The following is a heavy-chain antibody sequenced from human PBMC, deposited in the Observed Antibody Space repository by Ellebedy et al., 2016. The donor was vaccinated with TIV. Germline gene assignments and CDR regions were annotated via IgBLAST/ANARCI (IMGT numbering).Heavy chain of an antibody. CDR2: IYYSGNT. CDR1: GGSISSSSYY. V-gene: IGHV4-39*01. Sequence: GSLRLXCTVSGGSISSSSYYWGWIRQPPGKGLEWIGSIYYSGNTYYNPSLESRVTISIDTSKNQFSLRLSSVTAADTAIYRCARRKVTIPRADAYFDYWGQGILVTVSS. D-gene: IGHD3-3*01. J-gene: IGHJ4*02. CDR3: ARRKVTIPRADAYFDY.